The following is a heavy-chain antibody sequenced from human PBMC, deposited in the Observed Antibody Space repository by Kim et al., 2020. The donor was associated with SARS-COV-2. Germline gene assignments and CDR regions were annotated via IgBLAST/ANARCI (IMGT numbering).Heavy chain of an antibody. J-gene: IGHJ3*01. CDR3: ARSLSTTSGWGSDCCDL. D-gene: IGHD3-10*01. CDR2: INHSGRT. CDR1: GGSFSGYY. Sequence: SETLSLTCAVYGGSFSGYYWSWIRQPPGKGLEWIGEINHSGRTNYNPSLKSRVTISVDTSKNQFSLKLTSVTAADTAVYYCARSLSTTSGWGSDCCDLWGQGTLVTVSS. V-gene: IGHV4-34*01.